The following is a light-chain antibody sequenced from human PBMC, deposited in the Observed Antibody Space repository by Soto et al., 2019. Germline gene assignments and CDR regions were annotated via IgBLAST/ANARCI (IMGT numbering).Light chain of an antibody. CDR2: SND. CDR3: SAWDASLNAVL. V-gene: IGLV1-44*01. J-gene: IGLJ2*01. Sequence: QSVLSQPPSASGTPGQRVTISCSGRSSNIGSNIVNWYQQLPGTAPKLLIYSNDQRPSGVPDRFSGSKSGTSASLAIRGLQSEDEADYYCSAWDASLNAVLFGGGTKLTVL. CDR1: SSNIGSNI.